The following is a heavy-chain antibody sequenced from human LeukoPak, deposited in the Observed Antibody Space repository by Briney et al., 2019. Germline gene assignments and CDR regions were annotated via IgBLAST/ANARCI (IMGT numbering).Heavy chain of an antibody. Sequence: PSETLSLTCTVSGGSLSSYYWSWIRQPPGKGLEWIGYIYYSGSTNYNPSLKSRVTISVDTSKNQFSLKLSSVTAADTAVYYCARGRDAFDIWGQGTMVTVSS. J-gene: IGHJ3*02. CDR2: IYYSGST. CDR3: ARGRDAFDI. V-gene: IGHV4-59*01. CDR1: GGSLSSYY.